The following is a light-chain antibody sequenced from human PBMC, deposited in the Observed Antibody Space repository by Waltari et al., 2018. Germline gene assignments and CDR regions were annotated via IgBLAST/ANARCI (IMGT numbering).Light chain of an antibody. V-gene: IGLV2-14*01. CDR1: SGSSNLYNY. CDR3: SSYTTALTWV. J-gene: IGLJ3*02. CDR2: EVT. Sequence: QSALTQPASLSGSPGQSITISCTGFSGSSNLYNYFSWYQHQPGKAPRLIIYEVTKRPSGISYRFSGSKSDNTASLTISGLQAEDEADYYCSSYTTALTWVFGGGTKLTVL.